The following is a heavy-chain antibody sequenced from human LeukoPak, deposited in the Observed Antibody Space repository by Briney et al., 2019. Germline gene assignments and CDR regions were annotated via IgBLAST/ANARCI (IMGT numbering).Heavy chain of an antibody. CDR2: ISSSGSTI. Sequence: GGSLRLSCAASGFTFSSYEMNWVRQAPGKGLEWVSYISSSGSTIYYADSVKGRFAISRDNAKKSLYLQMNSLRADDTAVYYCARARCGDDCYGYYFEYWGQGALVTVSS. J-gene: IGHJ4*02. CDR3: ARARCGDDCYGYYFEY. V-gene: IGHV3-48*03. D-gene: IGHD2-21*02. CDR1: GFTFSSYE.